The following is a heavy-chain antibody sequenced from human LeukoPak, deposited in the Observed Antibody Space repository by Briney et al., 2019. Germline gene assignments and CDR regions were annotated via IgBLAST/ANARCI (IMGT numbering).Heavy chain of an antibody. Sequence: QPGGTLRLSCAASGFTFSSYGMSWVRQAPGKGLEWVSAISGSGGSTYYADSVKGRFTISRDNSKNTLYLQMNSLRAEDTAVYYCAKDPADYNDHEGYWGQGTLVTVSS. CDR1: GFTFSSYG. V-gene: IGHV3-23*01. J-gene: IGHJ4*02. D-gene: IGHD4-11*01. CDR3: AKDPADYNDHEGY. CDR2: ISGSGGST.